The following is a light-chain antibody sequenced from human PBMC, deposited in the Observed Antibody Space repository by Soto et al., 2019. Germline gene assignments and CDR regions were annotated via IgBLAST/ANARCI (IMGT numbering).Light chain of an antibody. Sequence: QSALTQPASVSGSPGQSITISCTGTSSDVGDYNYVSWYQQHPGKAPKLMIYEVSNRPSGVSNRFSGPKSGNTASLTISGLQAEDEADYYCSSYTSSSTGVFGTGTKVTVL. CDR2: EVS. CDR3: SSYTSSSTGV. J-gene: IGLJ1*01. CDR1: SSDVGDYNY. V-gene: IGLV2-14*01.